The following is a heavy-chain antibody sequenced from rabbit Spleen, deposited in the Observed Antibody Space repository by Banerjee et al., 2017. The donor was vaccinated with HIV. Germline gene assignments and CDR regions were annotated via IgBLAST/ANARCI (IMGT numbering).Heavy chain of an antibody. V-gene: IGHV1S40*01. D-gene: IGHD8-1*01. J-gene: IGHJ4*01. Sequence: QSLEESGGGLVQPEGSLTLTCTASGFSFSSSYFMCWVRQAPGKGLECIACIYPDSSGSTYYASWAKGRFTISKTSSTTVTLQMTSLTAADTATYFCARDGAGGSYFNLWGQGTLVTVS. CDR1: GFSFSSSYF. CDR2: IYPDSSGST. CDR3: ARDGAGGSYFNL.